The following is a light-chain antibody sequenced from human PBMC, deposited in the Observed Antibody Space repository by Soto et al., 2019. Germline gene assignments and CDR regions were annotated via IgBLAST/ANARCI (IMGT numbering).Light chain of an antibody. V-gene: IGKV1-8*01. CDR2: AAS. J-gene: IGKJ1*01. CDR3: QQYYSYPWT. CDR1: QGISNY. Sequence: VKLTPSPSSLSASEGASVTITCRASQGISNYLAWYQQKPGKAPKLLIYAASTLQSGVPSRFSGSGSGTDFTLTISCLQSEDFATYYCQQYYSYPWTFGQGTKVDI.